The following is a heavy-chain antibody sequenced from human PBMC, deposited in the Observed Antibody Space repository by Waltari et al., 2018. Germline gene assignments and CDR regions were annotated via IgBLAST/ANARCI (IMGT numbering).Heavy chain of an antibody. J-gene: IGHJ3*02. V-gene: IGHV4-61*09. Sequence: QVQLQESGPGLVKPSQTLSLTCTVSGGSISSGSYYWSWIRQPAGKGLEWIGEIYHSGSTNYNPSLKSRVTISVDKSKNQFSLKLSSVTAADTAVYYCARFGKRFLRFDIWGQGTMVTVSS. CDR2: IYHSGST. CDR3: ARFGKRFLRFDI. CDR1: GGSISSGSYY. D-gene: IGHD3-3*01.